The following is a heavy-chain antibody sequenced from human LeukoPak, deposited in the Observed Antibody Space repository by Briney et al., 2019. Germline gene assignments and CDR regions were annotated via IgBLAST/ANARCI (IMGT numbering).Heavy chain of an antibody. CDR3: ARGLPLYGSGSPYDY. Sequence: ASVKVSCKASGYTFISYGFNWVRQAPGQGLEWMGWISAYNGNTNYAQKLQGRVTMTTDTSTSTAYMELRSLRSDDTAVYYCARGLPLYGSGSPYDYWGQGTLVTVSS. CDR2: ISAYNGNT. V-gene: IGHV1-18*01. D-gene: IGHD3-10*01. CDR1: GYTFISYG. J-gene: IGHJ4*02.